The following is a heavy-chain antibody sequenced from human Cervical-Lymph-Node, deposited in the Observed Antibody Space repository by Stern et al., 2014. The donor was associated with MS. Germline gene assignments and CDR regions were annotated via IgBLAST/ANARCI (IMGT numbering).Heavy chain of an antibody. CDR1: GFSLSTSGMC. Sequence: QVTLRESGPALVKPTQTLTLTCTFSGFSLSTSGMCVSWIRQPPGNALEWLALIDWDDDKYYSTSLKTRLTISKDTSKNQVVLTMTNMDPVDTATYYCARIWTGYYRGLNYYYYYGMDVWGQGTTVTVSS. CDR2: IDWDDDK. CDR3: ARIWTGYYRGLNYYYYYGMDV. V-gene: IGHV2-70*01. J-gene: IGHJ6*02. D-gene: IGHD3/OR15-3a*01.